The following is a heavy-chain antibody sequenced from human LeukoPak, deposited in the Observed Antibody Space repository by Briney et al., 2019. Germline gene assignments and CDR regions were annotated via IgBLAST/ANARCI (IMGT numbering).Heavy chain of an antibody. CDR1: GFTFNTYT. CDR2: IRGKVYSYET. J-gene: IGHJ4*02. CDR3: TTMSTAEGFDY. V-gene: IGHV3-73*01. D-gene: IGHD1-14*01. Sequence: GGSLRLSCAASGFTFNTYTMNWVRQASGKGLEWVGRIRGKVYSYETTYAASVKGRFTISRIDSNNTAYLQMNSLNTDDTAVYYCTTMSTAEGFDYWGQGTLVTVSS.